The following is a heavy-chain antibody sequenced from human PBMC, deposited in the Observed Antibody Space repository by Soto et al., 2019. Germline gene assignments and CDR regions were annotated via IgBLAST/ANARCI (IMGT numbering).Heavy chain of an antibody. Sequence: QVQLVESGGGVVQPGRSLRLSCAGSRFTFRNYGMHWVRQAPGKGLEWVAVIGYDGSKKYYADSVKGRFTISRDNSRNTLYLQMNSLRVEDTAVYYCARQSGGTEPFDIWGQGAMVTVSS. CDR1: RFTFRNYG. CDR3: ARQSGGTEPFDI. V-gene: IGHV3-33*01. CDR2: IGYDGSKK. J-gene: IGHJ3*02.